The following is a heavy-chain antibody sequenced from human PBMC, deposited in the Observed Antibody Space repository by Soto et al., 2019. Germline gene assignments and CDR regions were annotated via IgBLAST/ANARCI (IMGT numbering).Heavy chain of an antibody. V-gene: IGHV3-7*01. CDR1: GFTFSSYW. CDR3: ARHLQRFTAIFDY. CDR2: IKQDGSEK. D-gene: IGHD5-18*01. J-gene: IGHJ4*02. Sequence: EVQLVESGGGLVQPGGSLRLSYAASGFTFSSYWMSWVRQAPGKGLEWVANIKQDGSEKYYVDSVKGRFTISRDNAKNSLYLQMNSLRAEDTAVYYCARHLQRFTAIFDYWGQGTLVTVSS.